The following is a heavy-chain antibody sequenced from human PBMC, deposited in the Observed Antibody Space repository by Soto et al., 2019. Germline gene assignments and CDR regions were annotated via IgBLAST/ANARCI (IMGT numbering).Heavy chain of an antibody. CDR3: AKGCSSTSCLYNWFDP. V-gene: IGHV3-30*18. Sequence: QVQLVESGGGVVQPGRSLRLSCAASGFTFSSYGMHWVRQAPGKGLEWVAVISYDGSNKYYADSAKGRFTISRDNSKNTLYLQMNSLRAEDTAVYYCAKGCSSTSCLYNWFDPWGQGTLVTVSS. CDR1: GFTFSSYG. D-gene: IGHD2-2*01. J-gene: IGHJ5*02. CDR2: ISYDGSNK.